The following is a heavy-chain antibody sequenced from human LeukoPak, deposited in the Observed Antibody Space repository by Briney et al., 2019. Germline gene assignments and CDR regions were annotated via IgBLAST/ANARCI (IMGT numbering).Heavy chain of an antibody. V-gene: IGHV3-23*01. CDR3: ARDAYAVADY. CDR1: GFTFNNYA. Sequence: PGGSLRLSCAASGFTFNNYAMTWVRQAPGKGLEWDSHIKGGGDGTYYADSVKGRFTISRDNSKNTLYLQMNSLRAEDTAVYYCARDAYAVADYWGQGTLVTVSS. CDR2: IKGGGDGT. J-gene: IGHJ4*02. D-gene: IGHD4-17*01.